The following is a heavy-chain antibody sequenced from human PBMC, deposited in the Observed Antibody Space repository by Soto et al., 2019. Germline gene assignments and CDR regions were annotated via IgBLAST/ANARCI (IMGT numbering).Heavy chain of an antibody. D-gene: IGHD1-26*01. Sequence: GGSLRLSCAASGFTFSSYAMHWVRQAPGKGLEWVALISYDGSDKYYADSVKGRFTISRDNSKNTLYLQMNSLRAEDTAVYYCAKGGSHNFGYWGQGTLVTVSS. CDR3: AKGGSHNFGY. V-gene: IGHV3-30-3*01. J-gene: IGHJ4*02. CDR1: GFTFSSYA. CDR2: ISYDGSDK.